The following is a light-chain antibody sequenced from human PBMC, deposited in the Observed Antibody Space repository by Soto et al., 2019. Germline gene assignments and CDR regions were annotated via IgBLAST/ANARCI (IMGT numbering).Light chain of an antibody. J-gene: IGKJ1*01. Sequence: DFQMTQSPSSVSASVGDRVSITCRASQDISRWLAWYQQRPGKAPKLLIYKASHLQSGVPSRFSGTGSGTEFTLTISSLRPDDFATYYCQEYSTESWTFGQGTKVDIK. CDR1: QDISRW. CDR2: KAS. CDR3: QEYSTESWT. V-gene: IGKV1-5*03.